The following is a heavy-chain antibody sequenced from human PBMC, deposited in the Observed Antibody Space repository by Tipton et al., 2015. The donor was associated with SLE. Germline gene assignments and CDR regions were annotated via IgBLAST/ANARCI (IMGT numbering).Heavy chain of an antibody. D-gene: IGHD1-26*01. CDR2: INHRGRT. CDR1: GGSFSPYS. CDR3: ARETRVEATFSKYNRFDP. J-gene: IGHJ5*02. V-gene: IGHV4-34*01. Sequence: TLSLTCAVYGGSFSPYSWSWIRQPPGKGLEWIGEINHRGRTNYSPSLMSRVTMSVDTSTNQFSLKLASVTAADTAVYFCARETRVEATFSKYNRFDPWGQGSLVTVSS.